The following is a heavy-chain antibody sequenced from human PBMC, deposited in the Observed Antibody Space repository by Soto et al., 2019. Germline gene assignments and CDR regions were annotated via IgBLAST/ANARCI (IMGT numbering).Heavy chain of an antibody. Sequence: SETLSLTCSVSGGSIRSSSYSWSWIRQPPGKGLEWIGYIYHGVSTDYNPSLKSRVTISVDSSKNLFSLSLSSVTAADTAVYFCVRSGCSSTACHTDWFDPWGPGTLVTVSS. CDR3: VRSGCSSTACHTDWFDP. CDR2: IYHGVST. J-gene: IGHJ5*02. CDR1: GGSIRSSSYS. D-gene: IGHD2-2*01. V-gene: IGHV4-30-2*01.